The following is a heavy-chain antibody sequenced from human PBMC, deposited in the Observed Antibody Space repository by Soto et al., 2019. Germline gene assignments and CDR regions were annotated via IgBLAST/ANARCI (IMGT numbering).Heavy chain of an antibody. V-gene: IGHV5-51*01. Sequence: GEALKLSCQGSGYSFTSYWIGWVRQMPGKGLEWMGIIYPGDSDTRYSPSFQGQVTISADNSISSAYLQWSSLKASDTAMYYCARQSGVINYDTNAFDIWGQGTMVTVSS. CDR2: IYPGDSDT. CDR3: ARQSGVINYDTNAFDI. CDR1: GYSFTSYW. J-gene: IGHJ3*02. D-gene: IGHD3-22*01.